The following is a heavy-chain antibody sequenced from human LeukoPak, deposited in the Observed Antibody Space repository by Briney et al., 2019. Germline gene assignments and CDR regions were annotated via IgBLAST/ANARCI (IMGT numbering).Heavy chain of an antibody. CDR1: GGSISSGSYY. V-gene: IGHV4-61*02. Sequence: PSETLSLTCTVSGGSISSGSYYWSWIRQPAGKGLEWIGRIYTSGSTNYNPSLKSRVTISVDTSKNQFSLKLSSVTAADTAVYYCARGRDYDFWSGDRYFQHWGQGTLVTASS. CDR2: IYTSGST. J-gene: IGHJ1*01. CDR3: ARGRDYDFWSGDRYFQH. D-gene: IGHD3-3*01.